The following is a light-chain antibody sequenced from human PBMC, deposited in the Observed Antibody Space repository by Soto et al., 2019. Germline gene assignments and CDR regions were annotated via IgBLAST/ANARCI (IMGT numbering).Light chain of an antibody. CDR3: GTWDSSLSARRV. CDR1: SSNIGNNY. CDR2: DNN. J-gene: IGLJ2*01. V-gene: IGLV1-51*01. Sequence: QSVLTQPPSVSAAPGQKVTISCSGSSSNIGNNYVSWYQQLPGTAPKLLIYDNNKRPSGIPDRFSGSKSGTSATLGITGLLTGDEADYYCGTWDSSLSARRVFGGGTKLTVL.